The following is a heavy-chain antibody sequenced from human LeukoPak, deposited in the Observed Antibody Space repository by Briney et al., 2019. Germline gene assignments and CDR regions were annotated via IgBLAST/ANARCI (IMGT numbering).Heavy chain of an antibody. J-gene: IGHJ5*02. Sequence: ASVKVSCKAFGGTFSSYAISWVRQAPGQGLEWMGGIIPIFGTANYAQKFQGRVTITTDESTSTAYMELSSLRSEDTAVYYCARSITIFGVVSDPLGFDPWGQGTLVTVSS. CDR1: GGTFSSYA. D-gene: IGHD3-3*01. V-gene: IGHV1-69*05. CDR3: ARSITIFGVVSDPLGFDP. CDR2: IIPIFGTA.